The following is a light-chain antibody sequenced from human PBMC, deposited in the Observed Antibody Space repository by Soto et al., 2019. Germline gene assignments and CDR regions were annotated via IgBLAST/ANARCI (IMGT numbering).Light chain of an antibody. CDR3: QQYNTLWT. V-gene: IGKV1-5*01. CDR1: QSISNW. J-gene: IGKJ1*01. Sequence: DIPMTQSPSILSASVGDRVKITCRASQSISNWLAWYQQKPGKAPNLLIYDASSLESGVPSRFSGSGSGTESTLTISSLQPDDVATDYCQQYNTLWTFGQGTKVDI. CDR2: DAS.